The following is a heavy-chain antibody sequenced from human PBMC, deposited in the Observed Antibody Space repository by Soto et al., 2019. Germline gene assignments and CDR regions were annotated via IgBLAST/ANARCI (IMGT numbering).Heavy chain of an antibody. D-gene: IGHD3-22*01. V-gene: IGHV1-69*06. CDR2: IIPIFGTA. Sequence: ASVKVSCKASGGTFSSYAISWVRQAPGQGLEWMGGIIPIFGTANYAQKFQGRVTITADKSTSTAYMELSSLRSEDTAVYYCANSQYYYDSSGYPPLNWFDPWGQGTLLTVSS. CDR1: GGTFSSYA. CDR3: ANSQYYYDSSGYPPLNWFDP. J-gene: IGHJ5*02.